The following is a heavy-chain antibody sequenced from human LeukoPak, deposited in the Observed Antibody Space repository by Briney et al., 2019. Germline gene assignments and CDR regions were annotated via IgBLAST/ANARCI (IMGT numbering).Heavy chain of an antibody. V-gene: IGHV4-59*01. CDR3: ARATNVDYFYYYGMDV. Sequence: SETLSPTCTVSGGSIKTYYWSWIRQPPGKGLEWIGYIYDSGITTYNPSLKSRVTISIDTSKNQFSLKLSSVTAADTAMYYCARATNVDYFYYYGMDVWGQGTTVTVSS. J-gene: IGHJ6*02. CDR2: IYDSGIT. CDR1: GGSIKTYY. D-gene: IGHD1-14*01.